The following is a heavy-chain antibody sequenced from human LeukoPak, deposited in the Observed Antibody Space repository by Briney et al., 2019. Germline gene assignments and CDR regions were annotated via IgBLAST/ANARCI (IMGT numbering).Heavy chain of an antibody. J-gene: IGHJ5*02. CDR1: GGSISSYY. Sequence: SETLSLTCTVSGGSISSYYWTWIRQPPGKGLEWIGYIYYSGSTNYNPSLKSRVTISVDTSKNQFSLKLSSMTAADTAIYYCARETSSGWYHHWGQGILVTVSS. V-gene: IGHV4-59*01. D-gene: IGHD6-19*01. CDR2: IYYSGST. CDR3: ARETSSGWYHH.